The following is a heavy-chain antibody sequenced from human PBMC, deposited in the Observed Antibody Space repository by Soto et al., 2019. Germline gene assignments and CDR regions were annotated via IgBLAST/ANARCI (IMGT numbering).Heavy chain of an antibody. CDR1: GYTFTSYA. CDR2: INAGNGNT. CDR3: AVELYLGGACCHFDY. Sequence: ASVKVSCKASGYTFTSYAMHWVRQAPGQRLEWMGWINAGNGNTKYSQKFQGRVTITRDTSASTAYMELSSLRSEDTAVYYCAVELYLGGACCHFDYWGQGALVTVSS. J-gene: IGHJ4*02. D-gene: IGHD2-21*02. V-gene: IGHV1-3*01.